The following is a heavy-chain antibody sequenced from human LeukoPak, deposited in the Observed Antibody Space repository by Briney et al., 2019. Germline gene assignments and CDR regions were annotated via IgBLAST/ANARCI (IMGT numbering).Heavy chain of an antibody. Sequence: PSETLSLTCTVSGYSISSGYYWGWIRQPPGKGLEWIGSIYHSGSTYYNPSLKSRVTISVDTSKNQFSLKLSSVTAADTAVYYCARGPRVTRFDYWGQGTLVTVSS. CDR1: GYSISSGYY. CDR3: ARGPRVTRFDY. D-gene: IGHD4-11*01. J-gene: IGHJ4*02. V-gene: IGHV4-38-2*02. CDR2: IYHSGST.